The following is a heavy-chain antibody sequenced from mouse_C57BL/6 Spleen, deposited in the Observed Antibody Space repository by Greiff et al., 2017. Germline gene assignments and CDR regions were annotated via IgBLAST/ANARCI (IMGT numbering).Heavy chain of an antibody. D-gene: IGHD4-1*01. V-gene: IGHV8-8*01. CDR3: TRIGCWGFDY. CDR2: IWWDDDK. CDR1: GFSLSTYGMG. Sequence: QVTLKASGPGILQPSQTLSLTCSFSGFSLSTYGMGVGWIRQPSGKGLEWLAHIWWDDDKYYNPALKSQLTISKDTSKNPVYLKSANVDTADTATYYCTRIGCWGFDYWGQGTTLTVSS. J-gene: IGHJ2*01.